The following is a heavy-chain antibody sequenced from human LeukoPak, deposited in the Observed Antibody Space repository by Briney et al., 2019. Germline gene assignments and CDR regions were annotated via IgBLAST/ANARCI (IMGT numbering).Heavy chain of an antibody. D-gene: IGHD2-2*01. CDR2: IYYSGST. Sequence: SETLSLTCTVSGGSVDNYYWSWIRQPPGKGLEWIGYIYYSGSTNYNPSLKSRVTISVDTSKNQFSLKLTSVTAADTAVYYCARDSGSSTHDPWGQGTLVTVSS. J-gene: IGHJ5*02. CDR3: ARDSGSSTHDP. V-gene: IGHV4-59*02. CDR1: GGSVDNYY.